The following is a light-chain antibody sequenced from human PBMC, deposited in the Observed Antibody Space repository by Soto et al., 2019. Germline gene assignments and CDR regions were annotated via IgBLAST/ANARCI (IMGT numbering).Light chain of an antibody. CDR2: GAS. Sequence: VVLTQSPGTLSLSPGERATLSCRASQSVSSSYLAWYQQKPGQAPRRLIYGASSRATGIPDRFSGSGSGTDFTLTISRMEPEDLVVYYCQQYGSSPLVTFGQGTRLEIK. CDR3: QQYGSSPLVT. CDR1: QSVSSSY. J-gene: IGKJ5*01. V-gene: IGKV3-20*01.